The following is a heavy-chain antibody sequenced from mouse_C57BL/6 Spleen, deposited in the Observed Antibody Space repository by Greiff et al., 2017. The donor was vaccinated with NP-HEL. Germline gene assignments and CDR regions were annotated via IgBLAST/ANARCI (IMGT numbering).Heavy chain of an antibody. J-gene: IGHJ1*03. CDR1: GYTFTSYW. V-gene: IGHV1-59*01. CDR2: IDPSDSYT. Sequence: QVQLKQPGAELVRPGTSVKLSCKASGYTFTSYWMHWVKQRPGQGLEWIGVIDPSDSYTNYNQKFKGKATLTVDTSSSTAYMQLSSLTSEDSAVYYCAREGDVYFDVWGTGTTVTVSS. D-gene: IGHD3-3*01. CDR3: AREGDVYFDV.